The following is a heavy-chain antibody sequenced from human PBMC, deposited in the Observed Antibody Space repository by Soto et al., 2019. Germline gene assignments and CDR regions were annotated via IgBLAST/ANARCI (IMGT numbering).Heavy chain of an antibody. CDR1: GFTFSSYG. CDR3: AKDLWFQGYFDL. CDR2: ISYDGSNK. J-gene: IGHJ2*01. V-gene: IGHV3-30*18. D-gene: IGHD3-9*01. Sequence: QVPLVESGGGVVQPGRSLRLSCAASGFTFSSYGMHWVRQAPGKGLEWVAVISYDGSNKYYADSVKGRFTISRDNSKNTLYLQMNSLRAEDTAVYYCAKDLWFQGYFDLWGRGTLVTVSS.